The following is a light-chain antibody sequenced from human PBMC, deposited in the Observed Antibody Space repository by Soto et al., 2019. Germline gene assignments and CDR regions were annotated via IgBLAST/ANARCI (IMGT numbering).Light chain of an antibody. CDR3: QQYNNWPPLIT. J-gene: IGKJ5*01. CDR1: QSVSDN. CDR2: GAS. V-gene: IGKV3-15*01. Sequence: EIVMTQSPATLSVSPGERATLSCRASQSVSDNLAWYQQKPGQAPRLLIYGASTRTTGIPARFSGSGSGTEFTLTISSLQSEDFVVYYCQQYNNWPPLITFGQGTRLEIK.